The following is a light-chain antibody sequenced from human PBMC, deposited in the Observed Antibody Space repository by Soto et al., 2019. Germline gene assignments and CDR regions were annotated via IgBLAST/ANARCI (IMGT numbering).Light chain of an antibody. J-gene: IGKJ4*01. V-gene: IGKV1-9*01. CDR3: QQLNSNPPT. CDR1: QGISSY. CDR2: AAS. Sequence: DIQLTQSPSFLSASVGDRVTITCRASQGISSYLAWYQQNPAKAPKLLIYAASTLKSGVPSRFSGSGSGTEFTLTISSLQPEDFATYYCQQLNSNPPTFGGGTKVEIK.